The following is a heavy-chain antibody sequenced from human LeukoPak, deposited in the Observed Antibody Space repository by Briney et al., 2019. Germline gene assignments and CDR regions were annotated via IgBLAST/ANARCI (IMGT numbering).Heavy chain of an antibody. Sequence: GASVKVSCKASGGTFSSYAISWVRQAPGQGLEWMGGIIPIFGTANYAQKFQGRVTITTDESTSTAYMELSSLRSEDTAVYYCARADRHLPLQFDYWGQGTLVTVSS. D-gene: IGHD3-16*02. CDR3: ARADRHLPLQFDY. J-gene: IGHJ4*02. CDR2: IIPIFGTA. CDR1: GGTFSSYA. V-gene: IGHV1-69*05.